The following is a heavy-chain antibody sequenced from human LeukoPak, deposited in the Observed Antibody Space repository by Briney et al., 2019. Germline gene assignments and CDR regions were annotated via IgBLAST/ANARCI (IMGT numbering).Heavy chain of an antibody. CDR2: ISSTSSAI. V-gene: IGHV3-48*02. CDR1: GFTFSSNT. D-gene: IGHD1-26*01. Sequence: PGGSLILSCAASGFTFSSNTMNWVRQAPGKGLEWVSSISSTSSAIYYADSVEGRFTISRDNAKYSLYLQMDSLRDEDTAVYYCAREKAVGDWGQGTLVTVSS. CDR3: AREKAVGD. J-gene: IGHJ4*02.